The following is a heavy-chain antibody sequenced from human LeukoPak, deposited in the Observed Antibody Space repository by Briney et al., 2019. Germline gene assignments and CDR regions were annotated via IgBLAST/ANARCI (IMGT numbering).Heavy chain of an antibody. Sequence: SETLSLTCTVSGGSISSYYWSWIRQPPGKGLEWIGSIYYSGSTYYNPSLKSRVTISVDTSKNQFSLKLSSVTAADTAVYYCARTYYYDSSGPDWGQGTLVTVSS. CDR2: IYYSGST. D-gene: IGHD3-22*01. V-gene: IGHV4-39*01. CDR3: ARTYYYDSSGPD. CDR1: GGSISSYY. J-gene: IGHJ4*02.